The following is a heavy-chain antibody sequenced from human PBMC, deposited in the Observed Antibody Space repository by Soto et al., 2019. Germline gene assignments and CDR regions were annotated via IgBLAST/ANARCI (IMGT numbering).Heavy chain of an antibody. D-gene: IGHD6-13*01. V-gene: IGHV3-23*04. Sequence: EVQLVESGGGLVKPGGSLRLSCAASGFTFSSYSMNWVRQAPGKGLEWVSVISGSGGTANYADSVKGRFTTSRDNSRNTLYLQMNSLRAEDTAVYYCAKDRDSSTKVLDYWGQGTLVTVSS. J-gene: IGHJ4*02. CDR1: GFTFSSYS. CDR3: AKDRDSSTKVLDY. CDR2: ISGSGGTA.